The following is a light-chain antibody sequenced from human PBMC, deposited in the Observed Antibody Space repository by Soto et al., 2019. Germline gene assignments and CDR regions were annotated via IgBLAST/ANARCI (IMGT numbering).Light chain of an antibody. V-gene: IGLV2-8*01. J-gene: IGLJ2*01. CDR1: SSDVGGYNY. CDR2: DVN. Sequence: QSVLTQPPSASGSPGQSVAISCSGTSSDVGGYNYVSWYQQHPGKAPKLMIYDVNKRPSGVPDRFSGSKSGNTASLTVSGLQAEDEADYYCISYAGSNKQAFGGGTQLTVL. CDR3: ISYAGSNKQA.